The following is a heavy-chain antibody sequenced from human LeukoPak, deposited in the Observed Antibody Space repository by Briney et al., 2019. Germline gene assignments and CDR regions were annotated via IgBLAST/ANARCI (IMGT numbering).Heavy chain of an antibody. D-gene: IGHD4-17*01. CDR3: ARSLGDYGTKARRRGLDY. CDR2: ISSNGGST. Sequence: GGSLRLSCAASGFTFSRYSMHWVRQAPGKGLEYVSAISSNGGSTYYADSVKGRFTISRDNSKNTLYLQMNSLRAEDTAVYYCARSLGDYGTKARRRGLDYWGQGTLVTVSS. V-gene: IGHV3-64*04. CDR1: GFTFSRYS. J-gene: IGHJ4*02.